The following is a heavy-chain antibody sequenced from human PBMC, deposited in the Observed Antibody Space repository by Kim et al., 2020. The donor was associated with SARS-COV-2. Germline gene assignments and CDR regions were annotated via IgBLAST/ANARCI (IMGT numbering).Heavy chain of an antibody. CDR2: T. CDR3: ARVGSFLNFDY. V-gene: IGHV1-8*01. J-gene: IGHJ4*02. Sequence: TGYAQKFQGRVTMTRNTSISTAYMELSSLRSEDTAVYYCARVGSFLNFDYWGQGTLVTVSS.